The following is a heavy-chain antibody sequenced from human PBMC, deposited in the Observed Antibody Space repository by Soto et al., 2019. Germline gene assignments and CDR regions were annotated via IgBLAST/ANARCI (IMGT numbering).Heavy chain of an antibody. Sequence: SETLSLTCTLSGGSISSYSWNWIRQPPGKGLEWIGYIYYSGSTNYNPSLKSRVTISVDTSKNQFSLKLSSVTAADTAVYYCARQSTGYCSSTSCPFDYWGLGTVATVSS. CDR1: GGSISSYS. CDR3: ARQSTGYCSSTSCPFDY. J-gene: IGHJ4*02. V-gene: IGHV4-59*08. CDR2: IYYSGST. D-gene: IGHD2-2*01.